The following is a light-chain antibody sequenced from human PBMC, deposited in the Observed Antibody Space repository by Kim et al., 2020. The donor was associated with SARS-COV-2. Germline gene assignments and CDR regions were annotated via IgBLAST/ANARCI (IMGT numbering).Light chain of an antibody. CDR2: QDS. CDR1: KLGDKY. V-gene: IGLV3-1*01. Sequence: SYELTQPPSVSVSPGQTASITCSGDKLGDKYACWYQQKPGQSPVLVIYQDSKRPSGIPERFSGSNSGNTATLTISGTQAMDESDHYCQAWDSSTSSVVF. J-gene: IGLJ2*01. CDR3: QAWDSSTSSVV.